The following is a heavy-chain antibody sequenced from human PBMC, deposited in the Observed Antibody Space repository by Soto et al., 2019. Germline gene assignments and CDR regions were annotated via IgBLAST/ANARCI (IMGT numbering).Heavy chain of an antibody. Sequence: EVQLLESGGGLVQPGGSLRLSCAASGFTFSSYAMSWVRQAPGKGLEWVSAISGRGGSTYYADSVKGRFTISRDNSKNTLYLKMNSLRAEDTGVYYCAKWSIVVVPAAGDVDYWGQGTLVTVSS. D-gene: IGHD2-2*01. CDR2: ISGRGGST. J-gene: IGHJ4*02. CDR1: GFTFSSYA. CDR3: AKWSIVVVPAAGDVDY. V-gene: IGHV3-23*01.